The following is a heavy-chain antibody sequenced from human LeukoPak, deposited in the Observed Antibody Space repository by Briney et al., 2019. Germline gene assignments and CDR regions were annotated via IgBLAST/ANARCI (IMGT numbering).Heavy chain of an antibody. D-gene: IGHD3-3*01. CDR1: GGSISSTSYY. V-gene: IGHV4-39*07. Sequence: SETLSLTCTVSGGSISSTSYYWGWIRQPPGKGLEWIGTINYSGSTYYNPSLKSRVTISVDTSKNQFSLKLSSVTAADTAVYYCARRSFLKYGMDVWGQGTTVTVSS. J-gene: IGHJ6*02. CDR3: ARRSFLKYGMDV. CDR2: INYSGST.